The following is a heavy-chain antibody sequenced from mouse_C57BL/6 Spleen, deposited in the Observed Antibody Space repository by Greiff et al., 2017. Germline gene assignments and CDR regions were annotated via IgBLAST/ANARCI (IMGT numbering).Heavy chain of an antibody. Sequence: QVHVKQSGAELVRPGASVTLSCKASGYTFTDYEMHWVKQTPVHGLEWIGAIDPETGGTAYNQKFKGKAILTADKSSSTAYMELRSLTSEDSAVYYCTRGSLLRSFAYWGQGTLVTVSA. V-gene: IGHV1-15*01. CDR2: IDPETGGT. J-gene: IGHJ3*01. D-gene: IGHD1-2*01. CDR1: GYTFTDYE. CDR3: TRGSLLRSFAY.